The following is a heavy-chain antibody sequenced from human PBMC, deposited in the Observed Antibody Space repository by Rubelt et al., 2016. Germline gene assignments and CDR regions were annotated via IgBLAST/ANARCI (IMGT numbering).Heavy chain of an antibody. CDR2: VYNRGSS. CDR3: ARVTPDHTYCSGGMCHLDS. J-gene: IGHJ4*02. V-gene: IGHV4-59*01. D-gene: IGHD2-15*01. Sequence: QVQLQESGPGLLKPSETLSLTCTVSGGSISTYYWSWIRQPPGKGLEWIGYVYNRGSSDYNPSLKSRVTISIDTSRTQFSLKLTSVTDAATVVYCCARVTPDHTYCSGGMCHLDSWGPGTLVTVSS. CDR1: GGSISTYY.